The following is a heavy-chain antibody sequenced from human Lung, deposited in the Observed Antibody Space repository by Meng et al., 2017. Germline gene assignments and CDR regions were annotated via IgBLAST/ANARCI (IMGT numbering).Heavy chain of an antibody. CDR1: GYTLSPYG. CDR2: ISGFNGYT. D-gene: IGHD6-13*01. J-gene: IGHJ4*02. Sequence: VTPMQSGAEVTKPVAPVKVPCKASGYTLSPYGIMWVRQAPGQGLEYVGWISGFNGYTNYAQKFQGRVSMTTDTSTSTAYMEVRSLRSDDTAVYYCAAPGPSAEAGFDYWGQGTLVTVSS. V-gene: IGHV1-18*01. CDR3: AAPGPSAEAGFDY.